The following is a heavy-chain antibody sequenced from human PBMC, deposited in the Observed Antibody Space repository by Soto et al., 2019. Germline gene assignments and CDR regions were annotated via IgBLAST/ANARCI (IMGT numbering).Heavy chain of an antibody. J-gene: IGHJ6*02. CDR3: ARAPYSSSWVLLQLYYYYGMDV. V-gene: IGHV1-69*13. CDR1: GGTFSSYA. D-gene: IGHD6-13*01. Sequence: GASVKVSCKASGGTFSSYAISWVRQAPGQGLEWMGGIIPIFGTANYAQKFQGRVTITADESTSTAYMELSSLRSEDTAVYYCARAPYSSSWVLLQLYYYYGMDVWGQGTTVTVS. CDR2: IIPIFGTA.